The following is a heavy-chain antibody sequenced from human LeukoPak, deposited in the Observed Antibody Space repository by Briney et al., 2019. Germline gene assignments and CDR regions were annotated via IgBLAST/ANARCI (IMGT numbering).Heavy chain of an antibody. CDR1: GYTFTSYG. D-gene: IGHD6-13*01. Sequence: GASVKVSCKASGYTFTSYGISWVRQAPGQGLEWMGWISAYNGNTNYAQKLQGRVTMTTDTSTSTAYMELRSLRSDDTAVYYCARDQIAAAGLGTDTWYWGQGTLVTVSS. CDR2: ISAYNGNT. J-gene: IGHJ4*02. V-gene: IGHV1-18*01. CDR3: ARDQIAAAGLGTDTWY.